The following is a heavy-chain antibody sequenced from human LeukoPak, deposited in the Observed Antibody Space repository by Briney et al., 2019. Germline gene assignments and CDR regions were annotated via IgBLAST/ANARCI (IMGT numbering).Heavy chain of an antibody. J-gene: IGHJ4*02. CDR1: GFTFSNYW. CDR2: IKQDGSEK. D-gene: IGHD1-26*01. Sequence: GGSLRLSCAASGFTFSNYWMSWVRQAPGKGLEWVANIKQDGSEKYYVDSVKGRFTISRDNAKNSLYLQMNSLRAEDTAVYYCARDSVVGGSKREYYFDYWGQGTLVTVSS. V-gene: IGHV3-7*01. CDR3: ARDSVVGGSKREYYFDY.